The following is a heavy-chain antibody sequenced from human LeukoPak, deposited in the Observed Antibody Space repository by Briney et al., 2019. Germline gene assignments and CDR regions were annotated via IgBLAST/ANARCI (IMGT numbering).Heavy chain of an antibody. CDR2: ISSSSSYI. Sequence: GGSLRLSCAGSRFTLSRYGMNWVRQAPGKGLEWVSYISSSSSYIYYGDSVKGRFAVSRDNAKKSLYLQMNSLRAEDTAVYYCARENYENDAFDIWGQGTVVTVSS. J-gene: IGHJ3*02. D-gene: IGHD3-22*01. CDR1: RFTLSRYG. CDR3: ARENYENDAFDI. V-gene: IGHV3-21*01.